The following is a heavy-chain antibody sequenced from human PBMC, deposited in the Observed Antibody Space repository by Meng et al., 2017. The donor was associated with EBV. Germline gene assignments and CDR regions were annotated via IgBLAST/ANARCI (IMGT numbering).Heavy chain of an antibody. D-gene: IGHD3-9*01. CDR1: GGYVNGYF. Sequence: QVQLQQWGAGLLKPSXXLSLTCAVDGGYVNGYFRSWIRLPPGKGLEWIGELHHSGSTNYNPSLKSRLRISVDTSKNQFSLNLTSVTAADTAVYYCARVSPKRYFDYLAPPDYWGQGTLVSVSS. J-gene: IGHJ4*02. CDR3: ARVSPKRYFDYLAPPDY. V-gene: IGHV4-34*01. CDR2: LHHSGST.